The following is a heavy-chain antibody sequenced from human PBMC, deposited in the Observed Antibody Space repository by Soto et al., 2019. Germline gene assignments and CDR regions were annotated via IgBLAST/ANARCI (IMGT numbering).Heavy chain of an antibody. D-gene: IGHD6-19*01. J-gene: IGHJ6*02. CDR3: AREVAVAGTGYYYGMDV. CDR2: IYYSGST. V-gene: IGHV4-59*01. Sequence: PSETLSLTCTVSGVSISSYYWSWIRQPPGKGLEWIGYIYYSGSTNYNPSLKSRVTISVDTSKNQFSLKLSSVTAADTAVYYCAREVAVAGTGYYYGMDVWGQGTTVTVSS. CDR1: GVSISSYY.